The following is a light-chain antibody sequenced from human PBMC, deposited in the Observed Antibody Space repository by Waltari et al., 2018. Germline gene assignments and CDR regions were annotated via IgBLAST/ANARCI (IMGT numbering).Light chain of an antibody. CDR1: SSNIGSRS. V-gene: IGLV1-51*02. CDR2: ENV. J-gene: IGLJ3*02. CDR3: GTWDVSPGAGA. Sequence: QSVLTQPPSVSAAPGQRVTISCSGSSSNIGSRSVSWYQQVPGTAPKLLIYENVKRPSGISNRFSGAKSGTSATLGSTGLQTGDEADYYCGTWDVSPGAGAFGGGTKLTVL.